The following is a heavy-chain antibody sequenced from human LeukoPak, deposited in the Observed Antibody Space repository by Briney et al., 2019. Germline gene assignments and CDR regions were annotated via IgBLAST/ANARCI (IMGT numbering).Heavy chain of an antibody. CDR3: AKGGPPTGASPRPGDFNY. D-gene: IGHD3-16*01. V-gene: IGHV3-23*01. J-gene: IGHJ4*02. Sequence: GGSLRLSCAASGSTVSSNYMSWVRQAPGKGLQWVSAISGSGGSTYYADSVKGRFTISRDNSKNTLYLQMNSLTAEDTAVYYCAKGGPPTGASPRPGDFNYLGQGTLVTVSS. CDR1: GSTVSSNY. CDR2: ISGSGGST.